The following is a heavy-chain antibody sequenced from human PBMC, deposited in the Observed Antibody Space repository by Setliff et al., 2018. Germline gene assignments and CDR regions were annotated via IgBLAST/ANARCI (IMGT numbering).Heavy chain of an antibody. J-gene: IGHJ3*02. V-gene: IGHV4-38-2*01. D-gene: IGHD3-22*01. CDR3: ARASYYYDSSGYYGAGAFDI. CDR1: GYSISSGYY. CDR2: IYHSGST. Sequence: PSETLSLTCAVSGYSISSGYYWGWIRQPPGKGLEWIGSIYHSGSTYYNPSLKSRVTISVDTSKNQFSLKLSSVTAADTAVYYCARASYYYDSSGYYGAGAFDIWGQGTMVTVSS.